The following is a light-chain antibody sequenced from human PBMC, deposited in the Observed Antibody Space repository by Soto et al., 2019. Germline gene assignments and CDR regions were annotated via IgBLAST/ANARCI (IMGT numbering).Light chain of an antibody. CDR2: GAS. J-gene: IGKJ1*01. V-gene: IGKV3-20*01. CDR3: QQYGRTSWT. Sequence: EIVLTQSPGTLSLSPGEGATLSCRASQSVSTSFFAWYQQKPGQAPRLLIYGASTRATGIPDRFSGSGSGKDFTLTISRLEPEDFAVYYCQQYGRTSWTFGQGTKVEIK. CDR1: QSVSTSF.